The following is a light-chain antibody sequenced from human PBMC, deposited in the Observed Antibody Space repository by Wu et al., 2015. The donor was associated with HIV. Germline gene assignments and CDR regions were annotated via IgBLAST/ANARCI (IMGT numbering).Light chain of an antibody. J-gene: IGKJ1*01. CDR1: QSVSTF. CDR3: LHYDSYSPWA. V-gene: IGKV3-11*01. CDR2: DAT. Sequence: EIALTQSPDTLSLSPGERATLSCRANQSVSTFFAWYQQKPGQSPRLLIFDATYRAAGIPARFSGSGFGTDFTLTISSLQPDDFATYYCLHYDSYSPWAFGQGTKVEIK.